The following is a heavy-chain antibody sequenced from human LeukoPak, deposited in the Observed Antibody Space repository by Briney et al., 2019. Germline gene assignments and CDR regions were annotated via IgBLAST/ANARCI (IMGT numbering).Heavy chain of an antibody. CDR3: ARKEDYFDY. CDR1: GYTFTSNS. V-gene: IGHV1-18*01. J-gene: IGHJ4*02. Sequence: ASVKVSCKASGYTFTSNSISWVRQAPGQGLEWMGWISAYNGNTNYAQKLRGRVTMTTDTSTSTAYIELRSLRSDDTAVYYCARKEDYFDYWGQGTLVTVSS. CDR2: ISAYNGNT.